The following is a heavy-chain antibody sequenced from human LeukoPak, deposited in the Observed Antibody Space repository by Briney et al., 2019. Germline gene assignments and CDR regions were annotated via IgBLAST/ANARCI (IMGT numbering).Heavy chain of an antibody. V-gene: IGHV1-8*03. Sequence: GASVKVSCKASGYTLTSYDINWVRQATGQGLEWMGWMNPNSGNTGYAQKFQGRVTITRNTSISTAYMELSSLRSEDTAVYYCARETPGRGIVATITDNDAFDIWGQGTMVTVSS. J-gene: IGHJ3*02. CDR3: ARETPGRGIVATITDNDAFDI. D-gene: IGHD5-12*01. CDR1: GYTLTSYD. CDR2: MNPNSGNT.